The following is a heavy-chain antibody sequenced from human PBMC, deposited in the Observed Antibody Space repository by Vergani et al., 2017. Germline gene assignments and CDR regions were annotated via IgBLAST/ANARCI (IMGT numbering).Heavy chain of an antibody. D-gene: IGHD6-13*01. V-gene: IGHV4-39*01. CDR3: ARHKEQLVPGNYYYYYYMDG. CDR2: IYYSGST. CDR1: GGSIRSTFYY. J-gene: IGHJ6*03. Sequence: QLQLQESDPGLVKPSETLSLTCTVSGGSIRSTFYYWGWIRQPPGKGLEWIGTIYYSGSTYYNPSFKSRVTISVDTSKNQFSLKLNSVTAADTAVYYSARHKEQLVPGNYYYYYYMDGWGKGTTVTVSS.